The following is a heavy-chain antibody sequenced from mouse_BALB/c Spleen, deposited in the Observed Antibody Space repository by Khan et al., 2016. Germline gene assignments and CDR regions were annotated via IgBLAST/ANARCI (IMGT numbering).Heavy chain of an antibody. Sequence: QIQLVQSGPELKKPGETVKISCKASGYTFTNYGMNWVKQAPGKGLKWMGWINTYTGEPTSADDFKGRFAFSLETSASTAYLQINNLKNEDTATYFCARWVTTAKMDYWGQGTSVTVSS. CDR1: GYTFTNYG. CDR3: ARWVTTAKMDY. V-gene: IGHV9-3-1*01. J-gene: IGHJ4*01. CDR2: INTYTGEP. D-gene: IGHD1-2*01.